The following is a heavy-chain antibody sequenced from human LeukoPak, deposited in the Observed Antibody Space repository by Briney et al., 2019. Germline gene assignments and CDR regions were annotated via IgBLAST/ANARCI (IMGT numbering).Heavy chain of an antibody. V-gene: IGHV3-7*01. D-gene: IGHD3-10*01. CDR1: GFIYSRYW. Sequence: GGSLRLSCAASGFIYSRYWMSWVRQAPGKGLEWVANIKQDGSEKYYVDSVKGRFTISRDNAKNSLYLQMNSLRAEDTAVYYCAKDPGGGGANGIDYGGKGPLVTVSS. CDR2: IKQDGSEK. J-gene: IGHJ4*02. CDR3: AKDPGGGGANGIDY.